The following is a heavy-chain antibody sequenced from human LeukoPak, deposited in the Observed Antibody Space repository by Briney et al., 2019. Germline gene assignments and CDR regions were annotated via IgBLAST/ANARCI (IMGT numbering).Heavy chain of an antibody. V-gene: IGHV4-59*01. Sequence: PSETLSLTCTVSGGSISSYYWIWIRQPPGKGLEWIGYIYYSGSTNYNPSLKSRVTISVDTSKNQFSLKLSSVTAADAAVYYCARGRSHYGGIDYWGQGTLVTGSS. J-gene: IGHJ4*02. CDR2: IYYSGST. CDR3: ARGRSHYGGIDY. D-gene: IGHD4-23*01. CDR1: GGSISSYY.